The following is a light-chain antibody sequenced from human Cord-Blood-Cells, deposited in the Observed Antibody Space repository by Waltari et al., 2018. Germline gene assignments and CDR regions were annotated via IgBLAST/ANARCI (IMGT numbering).Light chain of an antibody. CDR1: SSDVGSYNH. CDR3: CAYAGSSTYV. J-gene: IGLJ1*01. CDR2: EGS. Sequence: QSALTQPPSLSGSPGQSITISCTGTSSDVGSYNHISWYQQHPVKAPKLIIYEGSKRPAGVCSRFSGSKSDNTASLTISGLQAEDEADYYCCAYAGSSTYVCGTGTKVAVL. V-gene: IGLV2-23*01.